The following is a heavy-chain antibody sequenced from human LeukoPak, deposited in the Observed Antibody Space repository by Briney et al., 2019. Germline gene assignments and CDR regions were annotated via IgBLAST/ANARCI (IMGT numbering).Heavy chain of an antibody. Sequence: GGSLRLSCAASGFTFRSYAMSWVRQAPGKGLEWVSAVTGSGGGTYYADSVKGRFTISRDNSKNTLYLQMNSLRAEDTAVYYRAKELPDTAFFTVDYWGQGTLVTVSS. D-gene: IGHD5-18*01. CDR2: VTGSGGGT. J-gene: IGHJ4*02. CDR3: AKELPDTAFFTVDY. V-gene: IGHV3-23*01. CDR1: GFTFRSYA.